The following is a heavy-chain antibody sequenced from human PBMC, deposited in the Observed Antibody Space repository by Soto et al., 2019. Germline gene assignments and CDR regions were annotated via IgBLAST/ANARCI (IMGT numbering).Heavy chain of an antibody. J-gene: IGHJ3*02. CDR2: INANSGGT. Sequence: ASVKVSCKASGYTFTGYYMHWVRQAPGQGLEWMGWINANSGGTNYAQKFQGRVTMTRDTSISTAYMELSRLRSDDTAVYYCARVDTYYYDSSGGYAFDIWGQGTMVTVSS. CDR3: ARVDTYYYDSSGGYAFDI. D-gene: IGHD3-22*01. V-gene: IGHV1-2*02. CDR1: GYTFTGYY.